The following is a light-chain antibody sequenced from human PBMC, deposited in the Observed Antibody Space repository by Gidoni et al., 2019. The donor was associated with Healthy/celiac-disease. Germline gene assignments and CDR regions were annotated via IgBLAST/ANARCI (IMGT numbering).Light chain of an antibody. V-gene: IGLV2-14*01. CDR3: SSYTSSSTLGV. CDR2: DVS. Sequence: QSALTQPDSVSGSPGQSITISCTGTSSDVGGYNYVSWYQQHPGKAPKLMIYDVSNRPSGGSNRFSGSKAGNTASLTISGLQAEDESDYYCSSYTSSSTLGVFGGGTKLTVL. CDR1: SSDVGGYNY. J-gene: IGLJ2*01.